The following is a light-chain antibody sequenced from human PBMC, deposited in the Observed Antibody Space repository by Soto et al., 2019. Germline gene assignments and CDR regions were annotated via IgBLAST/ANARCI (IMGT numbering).Light chain of an antibody. Sequence: QPVLTQSPSASPSLGASVKLTCTLSSGHSSYAIAWHQQQPEKGPRYLMKLNSDGRHSKGDGIPDRFSGSSSGTERYLTISSLQSEDEADYYCQTWGTGILVFGGGTKLTVL. CDR2: LNSDGRH. J-gene: IGLJ2*01. CDR3: QTWGTGILV. CDR1: SGHSSYA. V-gene: IGLV4-69*01.